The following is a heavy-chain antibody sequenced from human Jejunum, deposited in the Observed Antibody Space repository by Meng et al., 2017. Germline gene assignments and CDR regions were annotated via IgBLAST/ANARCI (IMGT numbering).Heavy chain of an antibody. V-gene: IGHV3-33*01. Sequence: VNLGESGGCVVQLGTSLRLSCVASGFIFRSYGMHWVRQAPGKGLEWVGVIWYDGYKTYYADSVKGRFSISRDNSKNTVYLQMNSLRVEDTAVYYRARYRSGSGDYWGPGTLVTVSS. CDR3: ARYRSGSGDY. J-gene: IGHJ4*02. CDR1: GFIFRSYG. D-gene: IGHD3-10*01. CDR2: IWYDGYKT.